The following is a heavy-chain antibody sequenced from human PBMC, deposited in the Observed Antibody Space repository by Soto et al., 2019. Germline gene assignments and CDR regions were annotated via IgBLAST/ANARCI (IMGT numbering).Heavy chain of an antibody. V-gene: IGHV1-18*01. CDR2: ISAYNGNT. J-gene: IGHJ4*02. Sequence: GASVTVSCTASGYTFTSYGISWVRQAPGQGLEWMGWISAYNGNTNYAQKLQGRVTMTTDTSTSTAYMELRSLRSDDTAVYYCARDLRGYYGSGSYWYYWGQGTLVTVSS. D-gene: IGHD3-10*01. CDR3: ARDLRGYYGSGSYWYY. CDR1: GYTFTSYG.